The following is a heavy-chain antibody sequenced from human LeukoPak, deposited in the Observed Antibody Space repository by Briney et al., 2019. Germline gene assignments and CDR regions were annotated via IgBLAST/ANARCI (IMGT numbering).Heavy chain of an antibody. D-gene: IGHD3-10*01. CDR1: GFTFSSYG. CDR3: RSPPMVRGVIIDRDY. J-gene: IGHJ4*02. V-gene: IGHV3-30*02. Sequence: GGSLRLSCAASGFTFSSYGMHWVRQAPGKGLEWVAFIRYDGSNKYYADSVKGRFTISRDNSMNTLYLQMNSLRAEDTAVYYCRSPPMVRGVIIDRDYWGQGTLVTVSS. CDR2: IRYDGSNK.